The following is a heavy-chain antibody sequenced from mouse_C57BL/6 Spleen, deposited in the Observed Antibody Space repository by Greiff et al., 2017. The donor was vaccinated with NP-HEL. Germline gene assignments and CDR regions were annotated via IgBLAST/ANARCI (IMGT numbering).Heavy chain of an antibody. Sequence: EVKLVESGGGLVKPGGSLKLSCAASGFTFSSYTMSWVRQTPEKRLEWVATISGGGGNTSSPDSVKGRFTISRDNAKNTLYLQMSSLRAEDTALYYCASSITTVVAVDYWGQGTTLTVSS. CDR3: ASSITTVVAVDY. J-gene: IGHJ2*01. CDR2: ISGGGGNT. V-gene: IGHV5-9*01. CDR1: GFTFSSYT. D-gene: IGHD1-1*01.